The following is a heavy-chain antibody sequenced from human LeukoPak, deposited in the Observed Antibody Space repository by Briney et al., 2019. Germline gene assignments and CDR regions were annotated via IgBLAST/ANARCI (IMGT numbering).Heavy chain of an antibody. Sequence: ASVKVSCKASGYTFTSYYMHWVRQAPGQGLEWMGIINPSGGSTSYAQKFQGRVTMTRDMSTSTVYMELSSLRSEDTAVYYCAGDRSVPAANYYFDYWGQGTLVTVSS. CDR3: AGDRSVPAANYYFDY. D-gene: IGHD2-2*01. CDR1: GYTFTSYY. CDR2: INPSGGST. V-gene: IGHV1-46*01. J-gene: IGHJ4*02.